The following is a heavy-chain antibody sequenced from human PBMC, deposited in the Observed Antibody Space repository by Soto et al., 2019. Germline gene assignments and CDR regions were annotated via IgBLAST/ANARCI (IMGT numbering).Heavy chain of an antibody. CDR3: ARDRILVAARPGYYGKDV. CDR1: GGTFSSYA. J-gene: IGHJ6*02. Sequence: SVKVSCKASGGTFSSYAISWVRQAPGQGLEWMGGIIPIFGTANYAQKFQGRVTITADESTSTAYMELSSLRSEDTAVYYCARDRILVAARPGYYGKDVWGQGTTVTVSS. CDR2: IIPIFGTA. D-gene: IGHD6-6*01. V-gene: IGHV1-69*13.